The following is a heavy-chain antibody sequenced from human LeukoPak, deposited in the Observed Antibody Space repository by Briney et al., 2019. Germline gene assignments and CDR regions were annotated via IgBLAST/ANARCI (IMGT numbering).Heavy chain of an antibody. CDR3: ARDDGSLDRYHYFDY. CDR2: INHSGST. Sequence: PSETLSLTCAVYGGSFSGYYWSWIRQPPGKGLEWIGEINHSGSTNYNPSPKSRVTISVDTSKNQFSLKLSSVTAADTAVYYCARDDGSLDRYHYFDYWGQGTLVTVSS. D-gene: IGHD1-1*01. J-gene: IGHJ4*02. V-gene: IGHV4-34*01. CDR1: GGSFSGYY.